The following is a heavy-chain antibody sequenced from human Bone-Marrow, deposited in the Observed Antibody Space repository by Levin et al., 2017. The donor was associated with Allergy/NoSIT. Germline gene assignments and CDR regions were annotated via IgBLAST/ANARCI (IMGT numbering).Heavy chain of an antibody. J-gene: IGHJ4*02. V-gene: IGHV3-11*01. CDR3: ARDAGTIDYFDY. CDR2: ISNRGSPK. CDR1: GFTFSDYY. Sequence: GGSLRLSCTASGFTFSDYYMSWIRQAPGKGLEWISYISNRGSPKNYAASVKGRFTISRDNAKNSLYLQMDSLGAEDTAVYFCARDAGTIDYFDYWGQGTLVTVSS. D-gene: IGHD3-10*01.